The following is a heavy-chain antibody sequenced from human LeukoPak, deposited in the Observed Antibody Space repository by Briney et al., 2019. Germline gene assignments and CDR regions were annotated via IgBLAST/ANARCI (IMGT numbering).Heavy chain of an antibody. V-gene: IGHV5-51*03. CDR3: ARFDCSSTSCYKSYNYGMDV. J-gene: IGHJ6*02. CDR2: IYPGDSDT. D-gene: IGHD2-2*02. Sequence: GESLKISCKGSGYSFSSYWIGWVRQMPGKGLEWMGIIYPGDSDTTYSPSFQGQVTISADKSISTAYLQWSSLKASDTAMYYCARFDCSSTSCYKSYNYGMDVWGRGTTVTVSS. CDR1: GYSFSSYW.